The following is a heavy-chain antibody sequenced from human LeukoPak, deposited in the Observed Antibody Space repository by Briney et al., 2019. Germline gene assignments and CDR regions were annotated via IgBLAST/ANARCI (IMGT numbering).Heavy chain of an antibody. J-gene: IGHJ4*02. V-gene: IGHV3-23*01. D-gene: IGHD3-22*01. CDR2: ISGSGGST. CDR3: AKRPERMLEAKDSSGVRLFFDY. Sequence: GGSLRLSCAASGFTFSSYAMSWVRQAPGRGLEWVSAISGSGGSTYYADSVKGRFTISRDNSKNTLYLQMNSLRAEDTAVYYCAKRPERMLEAKDSSGVRLFFDYWGQGTLVTVSS. CDR1: GFTFSSYA.